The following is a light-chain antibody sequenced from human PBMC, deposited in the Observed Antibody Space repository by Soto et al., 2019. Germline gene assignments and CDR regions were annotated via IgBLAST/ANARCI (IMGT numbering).Light chain of an antibody. CDR3: HQSYSTLFT. CDR2: AAS. V-gene: IGKV1-39*01. J-gene: IGKJ3*01. CDR1: QTIIRY. Sequence: DIQMTQSPSSLSASVGDRVTITCRASQTIIRYLNWYQQKPGRAPNLLIYAASSLQSGVPSRFSGSGSGTVFTLAISSLQPEDFATYYCHQSYSTLFTFGPGTKVEI.